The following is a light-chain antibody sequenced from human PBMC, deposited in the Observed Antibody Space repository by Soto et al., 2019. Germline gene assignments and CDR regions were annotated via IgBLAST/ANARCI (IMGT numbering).Light chain of an antibody. V-gene: IGKV2-30*02. CDR1: QGLVHSDEATF. Sequence: VVMTQSPLSLPVTLGQPSSISCRSSQGLVHSDEATFLAWFQQRPGQSPRRLIYQVSNRDYGVPHRLSGSGSGTDFTLEISRVEAEDVGVYFCWQGAHRPYTFDQGTKLEI. CDR2: QVS. J-gene: IGKJ2*01. CDR3: WQGAHRPYT.